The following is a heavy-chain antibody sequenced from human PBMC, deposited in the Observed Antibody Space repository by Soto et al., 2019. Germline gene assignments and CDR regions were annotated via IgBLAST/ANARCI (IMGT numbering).Heavy chain of an antibody. CDR1: GGSIDRSNYY. V-gene: IGHV4-39*01. CDR2: TYYNGNA. Sequence: QLQLQESGPGLVKPSETLSLTCNVSGGSIDRSNYYWDWLRQPPGKGLEWIGTTYYNGNAYYNPSLKSRGSMAAQTPKIQFALKQVSVTAADTAVFYCARHFVAVVIKGWVHWGQGTLGTVSS. J-gene: IGHJ4*02. CDR3: ARHFVAVVIKGWVH. D-gene: IGHD3-10*01.